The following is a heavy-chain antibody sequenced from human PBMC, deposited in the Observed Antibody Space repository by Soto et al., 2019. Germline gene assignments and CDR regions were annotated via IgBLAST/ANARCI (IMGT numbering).Heavy chain of an antibody. D-gene: IGHD3-22*01. V-gene: IGHV4-31*03. CDR1: GGSISSGGYY. CDR3: ARDRRYYDSSGFGF. J-gene: IGHJ4*02. CDR2: IYYSGST. Sequence: SETLSLTCTVSGGSISSGGYYWSWIRQHPGKGLEWIGYIYYSGSTYYNPSLKSRVTISVDTSKNQFSLKLSSVTAADTAVYYCARDRRYYDSSGFGFWGQGTLLTVS.